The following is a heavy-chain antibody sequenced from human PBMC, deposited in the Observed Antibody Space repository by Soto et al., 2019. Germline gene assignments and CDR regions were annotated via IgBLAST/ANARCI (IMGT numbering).Heavy chain of an antibody. Sequence: KPSETLSLTCSVSGGSVRSARYYWSWIRQPPGKGLEWIGCMYYSGSTNYNPSLKSRVTISVDTSKNQFSLKLTSVTAADTAVYFCARTDYGFDYWGQGTLVTVSS. CDR1: GGSVRSARYY. J-gene: IGHJ4*02. D-gene: IGHD4-17*01. CDR2: MYYSGST. CDR3: ARTDYGFDY. V-gene: IGHV4-61*01.